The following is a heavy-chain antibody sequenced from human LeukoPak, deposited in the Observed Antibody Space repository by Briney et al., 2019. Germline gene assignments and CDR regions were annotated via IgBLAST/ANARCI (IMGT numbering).Heavy chain of an antibody. V-gene: IGHV3-33*08. Sequence: QSGGSLRLSCAASGFTVSSNYMSWVRQAPGKGLEWVAVIWYDGSNKYYADSVKGRFIISRDNSKNTLYLQMSSLRAEDTAVYYCARDYYDSSGYYYSRYWGQGTLVTVSS. CDR3: ARDYYDSSGYYYSRY. J-gene: IGHJ4*02. CDR2: IWYDGSNK. CDR1: GFTVSSNY. D-gene: IGHD3-22*01.